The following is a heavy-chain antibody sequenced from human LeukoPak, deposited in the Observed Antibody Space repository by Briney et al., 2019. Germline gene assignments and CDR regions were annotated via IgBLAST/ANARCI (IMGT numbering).Heavy chain of an antibody. CDR3: ARDLRYSSGWCFDY. V-gene: IGHV1-18*01. CDR2: ISAYNGNT. J-gene: IGHJ4*02. CDR1: GYTFTSYG. Sequence: ASVKVSCKASGYTFTSYGISWVRQAPGQGLEWMGWISAYNGNTNYAQKLQGRVTMTTDTSTSTAYMELRSLRSDDTAVYHCARDLRYSSGWCFDYWGQGTLVTVSS. D-gene: IGHD6-19*01.